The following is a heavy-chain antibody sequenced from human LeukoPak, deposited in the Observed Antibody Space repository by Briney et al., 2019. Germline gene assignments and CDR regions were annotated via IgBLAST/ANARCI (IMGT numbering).Heavy chain of an antibody. D-gene: IGHD3-10*01. CDR2: IYHSGST. CDR3: ARGAYHYGSGSYYFDY. V-gene: IGHV4-4*02. Sequence: PSGTLSLTCVVFGDSISSSNWWSWVRQPPGKGLEWIGEIYHSGSTNYNPSLKSRVTISVDKSKNQFSLRLSSVTAADTAVYYCARGAYHYGSGSYYFDYWGQGTLVTVSS. CDR1: GDSISSSNW. J-gene: IGHJ4*02.